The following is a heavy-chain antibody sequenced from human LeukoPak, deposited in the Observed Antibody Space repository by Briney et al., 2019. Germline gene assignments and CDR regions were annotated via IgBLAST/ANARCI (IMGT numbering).Heavy chain of an antibody. Sequence: SVKVSCKASGGTFSSYAISWVRQAPGQGLEWMGRIIPILGIANYAQKLQGRVTMTTDTSTSTAYMELRSLRSGDTAVYYCARDPSSGWHDYWGQGTLVTVSS. CDR1: GGTFSSYA. CDR2: IIPILGIA. V-gene: IGHV1-69*04. CDR3: ARDPSSGWHDY. D-gene: IGHD6-19*01. J-gene: IGHJ4*02.